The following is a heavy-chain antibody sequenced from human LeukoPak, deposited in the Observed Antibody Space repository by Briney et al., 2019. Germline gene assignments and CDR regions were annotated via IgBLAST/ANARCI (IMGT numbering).Heavy chain of an antibody. CDR3: ARQIAVAVPSFDY. Sequence: ESLKISCKGSGYSFTSYWIGWVRQMPGKGLEWMGIIYPGDSDTRYSPSFQGQVTISADKSISTAYPQWSSLKASDTAMYYCARQIAVAVPSFDYWGQGTLVTVSS. V-gene: IGHV5-51*01. CDR2: IYPGDSDT. CDR1: GYSFTSYW. J-gene: IGHJ4*02. D-gene: IGHD6-19*01.